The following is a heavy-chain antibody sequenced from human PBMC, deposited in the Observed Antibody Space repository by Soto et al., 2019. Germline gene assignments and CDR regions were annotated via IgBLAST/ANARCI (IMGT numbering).Heavy chain of an antibody. D-gene: IGHD2-15*01. CDR1: GFSLRTSGLG. V-gene: IGHV2-5*02. CDR2: IYWDDDE. Sequence: QITLKESGPSLVKPTQTLTLTCTFSGFSLRTSGLGVAWIRQPPGKALEWLAVIYWDDDERYSPSLKSRLTITKDRFKNQVVIRMTNMGPMDTATYYCARRLKPNCFDFWGQGALVTVSS. CDR3: ARRLKPNCFDF. J-gene: IGHJ4*02.